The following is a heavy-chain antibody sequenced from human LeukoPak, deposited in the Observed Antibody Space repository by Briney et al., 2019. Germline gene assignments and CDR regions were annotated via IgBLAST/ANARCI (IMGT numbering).Heavy chain of an antibody. V-gene: IGHV3-9*01. J-gene: IGHJ4*02. CDR3: AKDIQIYSGSSTGLDY. CDR1: GFTFDDYA. CDR2: ISWNSGSI. Sequence: GGPLSFSCAASGFTFDDYAMHWVRQAPGKGLKWVSGISWNSGSIGYADSVKGRFTISRDNAKNSLYLQMNSLRAEDTALYYCAKDIQIYSGSSTGLDYWGQGTLVTVSS. D-gene: IGHD1-26*01.